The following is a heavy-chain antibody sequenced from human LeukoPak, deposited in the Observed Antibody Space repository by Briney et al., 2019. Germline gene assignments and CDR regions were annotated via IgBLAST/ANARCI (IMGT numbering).Heavy chain of an antibody. J-gene: IGHJ6*03. D-gene: IGHD2-21*01. CDR3: STISSYYYMDV. V-gene: IGHV3-48*03. CDR2: ISSSGSTI. Sequence: GGSLRLSCAASGFTFSSYWMSWVRQAPGKGLEWVSYISSSGSTIYYADSVKGRFTISRDNAKNSLYLQMSSLRAEDTAVYYCSTISSYYYMDVWGKGTTVTISS. CDR1: GFTFSSYW.